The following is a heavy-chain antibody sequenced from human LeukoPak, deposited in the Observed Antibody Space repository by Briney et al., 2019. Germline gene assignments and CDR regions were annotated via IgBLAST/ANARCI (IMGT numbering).Heavy chain of an antibody. CDR3: AKALYDSGPYSFDY. V-gene: IGHV3-23*01. D-gene: IGHD3-22*01. Sequence: PGGSLRLSCAASGFTFSSYAMTWVRQAPGEALEWVSAISGTDGTTYYADSVKGRFTISRDNSKNTLYLQMNSLRAEDTALYYCAKALYDSGPYSFDYWGQGTLVTVSS. CDR1: GFTFSSYA. CDR2: ISGTDGTT. J-gene: IGHJ4*02.